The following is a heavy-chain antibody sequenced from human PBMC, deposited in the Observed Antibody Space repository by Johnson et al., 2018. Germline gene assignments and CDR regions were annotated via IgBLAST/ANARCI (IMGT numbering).Heavy chain of an antibody. CDR1: GFTVSSNY. Sequence: VQLVQSGGGLVQPGGSXRLSCTASGFTVSSNYMSWVRQAPGKGLEWVSLIYSGGPTYYADSVKGRFTISRDNSNNTLHLQMNSLRAEDTDVYYCAKHQRFDYSNYAMDVWGQGTTVTVSS. CDR3: AKHQRFDYSNYAMDV. CDR2: IYSGGPT. D-gene: IGHD4-11*01. V-gene: IGHV3-66*04. J-gene: IGHJ6*02.